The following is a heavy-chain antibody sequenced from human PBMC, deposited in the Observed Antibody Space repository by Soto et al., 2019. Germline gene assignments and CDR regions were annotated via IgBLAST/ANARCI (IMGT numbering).Heavy chain of an antibody. Sequence: QVQLVQSGAEVKKPGASVKVSCKASGYTFTSYDINWVRQATGQGLEWMGWMNPNSGNTGYAQKFQGRVTMTRNTSRSTAYMELSSLRSEDTTVYYCARGPEYYDFWSGPLPFDYWGQGTLVTVSS. D-gene: IGHD3-3*01. CDR2: MNPNSGNT. V-gene: IGHV1-8*01. CDR1: GYTFTSYD. CDR3: ARGPEYYDFWSGPLPFDY. J-gene: IGHJ4*02.